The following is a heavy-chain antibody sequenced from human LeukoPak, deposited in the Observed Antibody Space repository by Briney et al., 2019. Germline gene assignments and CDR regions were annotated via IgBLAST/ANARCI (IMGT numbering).Heavy chain of an antibody. D-gene: IGHD3-9*01. V-gene: IGHV4-39*01. Sequence: SETLSLACTVSGGSISSSSYYWGWIRQPPGKGLEWIGSIYYSGSTYYNPSLKSRVTISVDTSKNQFSLKLSSVTAADTAVYYCAGFDQAYYFDYWGQGTLVTVSS. J-gene: IGHJ4*02. CDR1: GGSISSSSYY. CDR2: IYYSGST. CDR3: AGFDQAYYFDY.